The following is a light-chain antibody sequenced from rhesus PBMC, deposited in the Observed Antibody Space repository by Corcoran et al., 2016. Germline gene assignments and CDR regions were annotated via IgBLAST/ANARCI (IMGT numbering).Light chain of an antibody. Sequence: DIQMTQSPSSLSASVGDRVTITCRTSENVINYLNWYQQKPGKAPKPLIYKASTLQSGVPSRFSGSGSGTDHICTISSLQSEDVATYYCQHNYGTPLTFGGGTKVEIK. J-gene: IGKJ4*01. CDR3: QHNYGTPLT. CDR2: KAS. V-gene: IGKV1-74*01. CDR1: ENVINY.